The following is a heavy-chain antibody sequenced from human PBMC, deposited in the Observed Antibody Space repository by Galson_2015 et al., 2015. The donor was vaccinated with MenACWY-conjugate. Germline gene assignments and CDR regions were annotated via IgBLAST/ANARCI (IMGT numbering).Heavy chain of an antibody. CDR1: GYTFRVHD. V-gene: IGHV1-18*01. Sequence: SVKVSCKASGYTFRVHDINWVRQAPGQGLEWMGWINVYSGNTGYAEKFQGRVTITADTSTSTAYMELRSLRSDDTAVYFCARETLGSGWYFFDFWGQGTPVTVSS. CDR3: ARETLGSGWYFFDF. D-gene: IGHD6-19*01. CDR2: INVYSGNT. J-gene: IGHJ4*02.